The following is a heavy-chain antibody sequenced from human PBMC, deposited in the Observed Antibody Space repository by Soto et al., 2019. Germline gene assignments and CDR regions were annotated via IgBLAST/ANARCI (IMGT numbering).Heavy chain of an antibody. CDR1: GFTFSSYA. CDR2: ISYDGSNK. J-gene: IGHJ6*02. D-gene: IGHD2-15*01. V-gene: IGHV3-30-3*01. CDR3: ARAQFSCSGGSCYPYYYYYYGMDV. Sequence: QVQLVESGGGVVQPGRSLRLSCAASGFTFSSYAMHWVRQAPGKGLEWVAVISYDGSNKYYADSVKGRFTISRDNSKNPLYLQMNSLRAEDTAVYYCARAQFSCSGGSCYPYYYYYYGMDVWGQGTTVTVSS.